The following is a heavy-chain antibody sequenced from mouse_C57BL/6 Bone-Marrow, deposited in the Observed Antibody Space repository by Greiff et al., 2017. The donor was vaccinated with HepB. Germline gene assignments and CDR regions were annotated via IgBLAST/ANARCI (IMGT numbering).Heavy chain of an antibody. CDR2: INPNYGTT. V-gene: IGHV1-39*01. CDR3: ASPYYYGSSHFDY. J-gene: IGHJ2*01. Sequence: EVQLQQSGPELVKPGASVKISCKASGYSFTDYNMNWVKQSNGKSLEWIGVINPNYGTTSYNQKFKGKATLTVDQSSSTAYMPLNSLTSEDSAVYYWASPYYYGSSHFDYWGQGTTLTVSS. CDR1: GYSFTDYN. D-gene: IGHD1-1*01.